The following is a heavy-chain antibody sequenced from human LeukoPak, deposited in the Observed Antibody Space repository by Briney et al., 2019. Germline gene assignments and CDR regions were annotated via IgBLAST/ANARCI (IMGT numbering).Heavy chain of an antibody. CDR3: AKGLVPAAIRVVDY. Sequence: GGSLRLSCAASGFTFSSYAMSWVRQAPGKGLEWVSAISARGGSTYYADSVKGRFTISRDNSQNTLYLQVNSLRAEDTAVYYCAKGLVPAAIRVVDYWGQGTLVTVSS. J-gene: IGHJ4*02. CDR2: ISARGGST. D-gene: IGHD2-2*01. V-gene: IGHV3-23*01. CDR1: GFTFSSYA.